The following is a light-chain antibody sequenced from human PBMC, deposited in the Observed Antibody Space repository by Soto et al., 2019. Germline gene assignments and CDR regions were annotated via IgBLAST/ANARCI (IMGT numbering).Light chain of an antibody. CDR2: TAS. J-gene: IGKJ2*01. CDR3: QQSYSIPHT. V-gene: IGKV1-39*01. Sequence: DIQMTQSPSSLSASVGDRVTITCRASQSITSYLDWYQQKPGEVPKLLIYTASSLQSGVPSRFSGSGSGTDFTLTISSLQPEDFATYYCQQSYSIPHTFGQGIKLEIK. CDR1: QSITSY.